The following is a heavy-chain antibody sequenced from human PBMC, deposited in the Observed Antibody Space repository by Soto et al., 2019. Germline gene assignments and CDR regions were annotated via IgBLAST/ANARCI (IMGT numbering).Heavy chain of an antibody. J-gene: IGHJ6*01. V-gene: IGHV4-31*02. D-gene: IGHD6-13*01. CDR1: RGCC. CDR2: IYYSGNT. Sequence: RGCCRSRKRKNPRRGLEWIGNIYYSGNTYYNPSLKSRLTISVDTAKNQFSLNLSSVTAADTAVYYCATYLLIAPAGTPRCSFVLDFLVQGTTV. CDR3: ATYLLIAPAGTPRCSFVLDF.